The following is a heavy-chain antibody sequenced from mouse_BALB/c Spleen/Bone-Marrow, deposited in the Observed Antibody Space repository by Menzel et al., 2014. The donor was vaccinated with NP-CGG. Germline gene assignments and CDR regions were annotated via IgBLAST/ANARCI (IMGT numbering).Heavy chain of an antibody. CDR2: ISSGGDT. CDR1: GFTFNNYA. Sequence: EVKVVESGGGLVKPGGSLKLSCAASGFTFNNYAMSWVRQTPDKRLEWGASISSGGDTFYSDTVKGRFTTSGDSARNILYLQMSSLRSEDTALYYCARGLYYGFEGYAMDYWGQGTSVTVSS. D-gene: IGHD2-2*01. V-gene: IGHV5-6-5*01. CDR3: ARGLYYGFEGYAMDY. J-gene: IGHJ4*01.